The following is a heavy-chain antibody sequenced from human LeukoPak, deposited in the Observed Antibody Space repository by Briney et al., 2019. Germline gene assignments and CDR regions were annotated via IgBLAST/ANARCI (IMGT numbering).Heavy chain of an antibody. D-gene: IGHD5-18*01. CDR1: GFTFSSYA. CDR2: ISGSGGST. Sequence: PGGSLRLSCAASGFTFSSYAMSWVRQAPGKGLEWVSAISGSGGSTYYADSVKGRFTISRDNSKNTLYLQLNSLRAEDTAVYYCAKGRAWIQLWLFDYWGQGTLVTVSS. J-gene: IGHJ4*02. CDR3: AKGRAWIQLWLFDY. V-gene: IGHV3-23*01.